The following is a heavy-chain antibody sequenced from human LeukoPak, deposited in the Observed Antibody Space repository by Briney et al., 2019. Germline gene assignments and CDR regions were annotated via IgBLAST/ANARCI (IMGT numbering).Heavy chain of an antibody. J-gene: IGHJ4*02. Sequence: GGSLRLSCAASGFTFSSYWMHWVRQAPGKGLEWVSGISWNSGSIGYADSVKGRFTISRDNAKNSLYLQMNSLRAEDTALYYCAKGSSGSYSGYFDYWGQGTLVTVSS. CDR1: GFTFSSYW. CDR3: AKGSSGSYSGYFDY. CDR2: ISWNSGSI. D-gene: IGHD1-26*01. V-gene: IGHV3-9*01.